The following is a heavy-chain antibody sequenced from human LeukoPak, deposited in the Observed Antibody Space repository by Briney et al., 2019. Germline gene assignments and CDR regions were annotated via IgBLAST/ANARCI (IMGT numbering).Heavy chain of an antibody. V-gene: IGHV4-34*01. J-gene: IGHJ4*02. CDR2: INHSGST. CDR1: GGSFSGYY. CDR3: ARRVIVATIDY. Sequence: PSETLSLTCAVYGGSFSGYYWSWIRQPPGKGLEWIGEINHSGSTNYNPSLKSRVTISADTSKNQFSLKLSSVTAADTAVYFCARRVIVATIDYWGQGTLVTVSS. D-gene: IGHD5-12*01.